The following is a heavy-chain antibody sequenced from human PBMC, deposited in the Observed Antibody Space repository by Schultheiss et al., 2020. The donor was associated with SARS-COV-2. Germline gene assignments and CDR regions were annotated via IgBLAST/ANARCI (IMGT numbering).Heavy chain of an antibody. Sequence: GESLKISCAASGFTFSSYAMSWVRQAPGKGLEWVAVIWYDGSNKYYADSVKGRFTISRDNAKNSLYLQMNSLRAEDTAVYYCARSGYSYGSYYYGMDVWGQGTTVTVSS. D-gene: IGHD5-18*01. CDR3: ARSGYSYGSYYYGMDV. CDR1: GFTFSSYA. CDR2: IWYDGSNK. J-gene: IGHJ6*02. V-gene: IGHV3-33*08.